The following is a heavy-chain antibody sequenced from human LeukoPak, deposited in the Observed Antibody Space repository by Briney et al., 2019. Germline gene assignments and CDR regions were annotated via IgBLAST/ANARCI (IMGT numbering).Heavy chain of an antibody. CDR1: GGTFSSYA. Sequence: ASVKVSCKASGGTFSSYAISWVRQAPGQGLEWMGGIIPIFGTANYAQKFQGRVTITTDESTSTAYMELSSLRSEDTAVYYCARGQLVLYYYYYYMDVWGKGTTVTVPS. J-gene: IGHJ6*03. CDR3: ARGQLVLYYYYYYMDV. CDR2: IIPIFGTA. D-gene: IGHD6-6*01. V-gene: IGHV1-69*05.